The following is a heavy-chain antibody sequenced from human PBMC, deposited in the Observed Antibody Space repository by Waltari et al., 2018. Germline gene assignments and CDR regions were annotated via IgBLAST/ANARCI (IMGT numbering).Heavy chain of an antibody. D-gene: IGHD2-2*01. CDR2: ISAYNCHT. V-gene: IGHV1-18*01. CDR3: ARRDCSSTSCYEDY. Sequence: QVQLVQSGAEVKKPGASVKVSCKAYGYTFTRYGISWVRQAPGKGLEWRGWISAYNCHTNYAHKLQGGVIMTTDTSTSTAYMELRSRRSDDTAVYYCARRDCSSTSCYEDYWGQGTLVTVSS. J-gene: IGHJ4*02. CDR1: GYTFTRYG.